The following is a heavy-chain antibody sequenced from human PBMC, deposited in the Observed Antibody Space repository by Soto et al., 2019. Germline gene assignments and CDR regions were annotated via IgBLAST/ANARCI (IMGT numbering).Heavy chain of an antibody. V-gene: IGHV4-4*02. D-gene: IGHD1-20*01. CDR2: ISHGGST. J-gene: IGHJ4*02. Sequence: QVQLQESGPGLVKPSETLSLTCVVSGGSINSSYWWNWVRQPPGKGLEWIGEISHGGSTNFNPSLKSRATISVDKAKNHLSLKLDSVTAADTAVYYCAREVSGIQAFDYCGQGTLVTVSS. CDR3: AREVSGIQAFDY. CDR1: GGSINSSYW.